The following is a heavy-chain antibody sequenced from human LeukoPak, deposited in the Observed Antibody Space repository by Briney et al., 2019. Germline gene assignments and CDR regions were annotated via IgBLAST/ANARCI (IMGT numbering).Heavy chain of an antibody. CDR1: GFTFSSYA. V-gene: IGHV3-30*04. CDR3: AKRAAVGGSFDY. J-gene: IGHJ4*02. CDR2: ISYDGSNK. Sequence: GGSLRLSCAASGFTFSSYAMHWVRQAPGKGLEWVAVISYDGSNKYYADSVKGRFTISRDNSKNTLYLQMNSLRAEDTAVYYCAKRAAVGGSFDYWGQGTLVTVSS. D-gene: IGHD4-23*01.